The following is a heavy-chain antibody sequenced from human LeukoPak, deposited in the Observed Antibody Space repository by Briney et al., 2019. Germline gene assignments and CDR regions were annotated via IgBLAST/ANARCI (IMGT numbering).Heavy chain of an antibody. CDR1: GGTFSSYA. CDR2: IIPIFGTA. CDR3: AREYYCSGGSCYLSWFDP. D-gene: IGHD2-15*01. V-gene: IGHV1-69*05. Sequence: ASVKVSCKASGGTFSSYAISWGRQAPGQGLEWMGGIIPIFGTANYAQKFQGRVTITTDESTSTAYMELSSLRSEDTAVYYCAREYYCSGGSCYLSWFDPWGQGTLVTVSS. J-gene: IGHJ5*02.